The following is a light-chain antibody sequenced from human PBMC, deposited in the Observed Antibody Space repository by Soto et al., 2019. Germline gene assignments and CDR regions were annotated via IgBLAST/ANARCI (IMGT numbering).Light chain of an antibody. Sequence: IPMTQSPSSLSASVGDRVTLACRTSRAINNYVNWYQHQPGRVPKLLISSASILQAWVPSRFSAGGSGTHFALTISNLQPEDVATYYCQQSYSTPPNFGQGTKLEI. CDR1: RAINNY. J-gene: IGKJ2*01. CDR3: QQSYSTPPN. CDR2: SAS. V-gene: IGKV1-39*01.